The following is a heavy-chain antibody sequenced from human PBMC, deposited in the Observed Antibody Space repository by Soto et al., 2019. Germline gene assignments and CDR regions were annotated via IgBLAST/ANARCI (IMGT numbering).Heavy chain of an antibody. D-gene: IGHD3-10*01. CDR1: GFTFSIYA. CDR2: IRGSGGST. Sequence: EVQLLESGGGLVQPGGSLRLSCAASGFTFSIYAMSWVRQATGKGLDWVSDIRGSGGSTYYANSVEGRFNFSRNNSKNPLYLQLNSLRAEDTAVYYGANLSGRNKLDYWGQGTLVTVSS. J-gene: IGHJ4*02. V-gene: IGHV3-23*01. CDR3: ANLSGRNKLDY.